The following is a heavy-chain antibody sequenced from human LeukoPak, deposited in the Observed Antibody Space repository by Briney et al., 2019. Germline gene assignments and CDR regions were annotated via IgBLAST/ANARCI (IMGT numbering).Heavy chain of an antibody. CDR3: ARFLYGDYVIRRYFDL. CDR2: TRNKANSYTT. CDR1: GFIFSDHY. V-gene: IGHV3-72*01. D-gene: IGHD4-17*01. Sequence: PGGSLRLSCATSGFIFSDHYMDWVRQAPGKGLEWVGRTRNKANSYTTEYAASVKGRFTISRDDSKNSLYLQMNSLKTEDTAVYYCARFLYGDYVIRRYFDLWGRGTLVTVSS. J-gene: IGHJ2*01.